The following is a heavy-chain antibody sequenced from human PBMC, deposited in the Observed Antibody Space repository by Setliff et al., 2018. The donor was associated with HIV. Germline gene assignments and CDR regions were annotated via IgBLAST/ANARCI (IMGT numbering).Heavy chain of an antibody. D-gene: IGHD3-22*01. V-gene: IGHV1-69*13. Sequence: SVKVSCKASGGTFSSYAISWVRQAPGQGLDWMGGIIPVFGTTNYAQKFQGRVTITADESTSTAYMELRSLRSDDTAVYYCAREIGDYYDSSGYYPPTDYYYGMDVWGQGTTVTVSS. J-gene: IGHJ6*02. CDR3: AREIGDYYDSSGYYPPTDYYYGMDV. CDR1: GGTFSSYA. CDR2: IIPVFGTT.